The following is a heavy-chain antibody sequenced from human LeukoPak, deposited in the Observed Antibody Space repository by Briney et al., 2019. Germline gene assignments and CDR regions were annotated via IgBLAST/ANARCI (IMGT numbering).Heavy chain of an antibody. CDR2: IYSGGST. V-gene: IGHV3-66*02. CDR3: ARGLLRYNSLFDY. D-gene: IGHD1-20*01. CDR1: GFTVSSNY. J-gene: IGHJ4*02. Sequence: PGGSLRLSCAASGFTVSSNYMSWVRQAPGKGLEWGSVIYSGGSTCYSDSVKGRVTISRDNSKNTLYIQMTSLRAEDTAVYYCARGLLRYNSLFDYWGQGTLVTVSS.